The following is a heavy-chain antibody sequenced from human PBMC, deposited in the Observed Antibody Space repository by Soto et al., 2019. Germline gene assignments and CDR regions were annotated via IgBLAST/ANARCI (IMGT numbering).Heavy chain of an antibody. CDR3: AKEPLYCSSTSCYTRGNFDY. Sequence: GGSLRLSCAASGFTFDDYAMHWVRQAPGKGLEWVSGISWNSGSIGYADSVKGRFTISRDNAKNSLYLQMNSLRAEDTALYYCAKEPLYCSSTSCYTRGNFDYWGQGTLVTVSS. CDR1: GFTFDDYA. J-gene: IGHJ4*02. D-gene: IGHD2-2*02. CDR2: ISWNSGSI. V-gene: IGHV3-9*01.